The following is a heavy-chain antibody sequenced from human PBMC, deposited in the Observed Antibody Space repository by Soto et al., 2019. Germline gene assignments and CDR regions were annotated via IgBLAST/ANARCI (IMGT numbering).Heavy chain of an antibody. D-gene: IGHD5-12*01. J-gene: IGHJ4*02. V-gene: IGHV3-7*01. CDR1: GFTFSGSW. Sequence: DVQLVESGGGLVQPGGSLRLSCAASGFTFSGSWMSWVRQAPGKGLEFVANIKEDGSVKNYVDSVKGRFTISRDNAKNSVYLQMSSLRDDDTAVYYCARDPGYSSFDHWGQGTLVTVSS. CDR3: ARDPGYSSFDH. CDR2: IKEDGSVK.